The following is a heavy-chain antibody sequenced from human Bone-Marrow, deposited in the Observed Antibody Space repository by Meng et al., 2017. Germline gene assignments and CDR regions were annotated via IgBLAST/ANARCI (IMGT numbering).Heavy chain of an antibody. D-gene: IGHD5-18*01. V-gene: IGHV3-48*03. J-gene: IGHJ4*02. Sequence: GESLKISCAASGFTFSSYEMNWVRQAPGKGLEWVSYISSSGSTIYYADSVKGRFTISRDNAKNSLYLQMNSLRAEDTAVYYCVRAQSGYSYGYWGYWGQGTLVTVSS. CDR3: VRAQSGYSYGYWGY. CDR2: ISSSGSTI. CDR1: GFTFSSYE.